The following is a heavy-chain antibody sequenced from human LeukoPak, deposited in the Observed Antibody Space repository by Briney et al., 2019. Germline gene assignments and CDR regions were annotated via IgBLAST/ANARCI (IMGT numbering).Heavy chain of an antibody. J-gene: IGHJ4*02. D-gene: IGHD3-22*01. V-gene: IGHV4-59*01. CDR2: IYYSGST. Sequence: PSETLSLTCTVSGGSISSYYWSWIRQPPGKGLEWIGYIYYSGSTNYNPSLKSRVTISVDTPKNQFSLKLSSVTAADTAVYYCARGDEVQYYYDSSGYPYFDYWGQGTLVTVSS. CDR3: ARGDEVQYYYDSSGYPYFDY. CDR1: GGSISSYY.